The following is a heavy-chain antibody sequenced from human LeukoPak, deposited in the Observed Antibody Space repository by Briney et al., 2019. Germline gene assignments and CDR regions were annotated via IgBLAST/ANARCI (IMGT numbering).Heavy chain of an antibody. CDR2: IWFDGSHQ. J-gene: IGHJ4*02. Sequence: PGRSLRLSCAASGFTFSNYGMHRVRQAPGKGLEWGTVIWFDGSHQYYADSVRGRFTVSRDNSKNTLYLQMNSLRAEDTAVYYCAREKFDSGSHTTPDSWGQGTLVTVSS. CDR1: GFTFSNYG. V-gene: IGHV3-33*01. CDR3: AREKFDSGSHTTPDS. D-gene: IGHD1-26*01.